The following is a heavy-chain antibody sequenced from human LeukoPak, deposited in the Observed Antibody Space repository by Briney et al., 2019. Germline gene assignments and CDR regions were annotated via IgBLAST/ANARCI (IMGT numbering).Heavy chain of an antibody. CDR2: FDPEDGET. CDR3: ATGGYCSGGSCFRGSSSPKLYYYYYGMDV. J-gene: IGHJ6*02. Sequence: GASVKVSCKVSGYTLTELSMHWVRQAPGKGLEWMGGFDPEDGETIYAQKFQGRVTMTEDTSTDTAYMELSSLRSEDTAVYYCATGGYCSGGSCFRGSSSPKLYYYYYGMDVWGQGTTVTVS. D-gene: IGHD2-15*01. CDR1: GYTLTELS. V-gene: IGHV1-24*01.